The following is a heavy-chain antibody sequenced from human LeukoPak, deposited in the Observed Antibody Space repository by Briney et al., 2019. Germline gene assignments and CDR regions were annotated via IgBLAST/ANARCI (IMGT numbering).Heavy chain of an antibody. V-gene: IGHV3-53*01. J-gene: IGHJ4*02. CDR1: GFTVSSNS. D-gene: IGHD4-17*01. CDR3: VRAADYGDYGGFDY. CDR2: IYSDNT. Sequence: GGSLRLSCTVSGFTVSSNSMSWVRQAPGKGLEWVSFIYSDNTHYSDSVKGRFTISRDNAKNTLYLQMHSLRAEDTAVYYCVRAADYGDYGGFDYWGQGTLVTVSS.